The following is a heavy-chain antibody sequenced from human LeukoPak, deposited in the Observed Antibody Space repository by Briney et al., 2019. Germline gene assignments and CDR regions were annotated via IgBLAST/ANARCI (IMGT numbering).Heavy chain of an antibody. D-gene: IGHD2-8*02. Sequence: GGSLRLSCAASGFTFSDHYMDWVRQAPGKGLEWVAAISANGGRTYYTESVKGHFTISRDNSKNTLSLQMNSLRADDTAVYYCAKGPERRGFCSGSACYSDCWGQGTLVTVSS. CDR1: GFTFSDHY. J-gene: IGHJ4*02. CDR2: ISANGGRT. CDR3: AKGPERRGFCSGSACYSDC. V-gene: IGHV3-23*01.